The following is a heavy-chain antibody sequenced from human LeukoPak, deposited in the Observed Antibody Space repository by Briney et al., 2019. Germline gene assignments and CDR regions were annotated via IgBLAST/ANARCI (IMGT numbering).Heavy chain of an antibody. D-gene: IGHD2-21*02. CDR1: GFTFGDYV. CDR2: IRSKAYGGTT. Sequence: GGSLRLSCTASGFTFGDYVMSWFRQAPGKGLEWVGFIRSKAYGGTTEYAASVKGRFTISRDDSKSIAYLQMNSLKTEDTAVYYCALEVVTATIDYWGQGTLVTVSS. CDR3: ALEVVTATIDY. J-gene: IGHJ4*02. V-gene: IGHV3-49*03.